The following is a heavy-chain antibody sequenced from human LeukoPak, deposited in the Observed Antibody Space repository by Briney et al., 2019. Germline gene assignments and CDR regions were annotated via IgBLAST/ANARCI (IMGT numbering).Heavy chain of an antibody. CDR2: FDPEDGET. J-gene: IGHJ4*02. CDR1: GYTLTELS. Sequence: ASVKVSCKVSGYTLTELSMHWVRQAPGKGLEWMGGFDPEDGETIYAQKFQGRVTMTEDTSTDTAYMELSSLRSEDTAVYYCATVYYYGSGSCPYFDYWGQGTLVTVSS. D-gene: IGHD3-10*01. CDR3: ATVYYYGSGSCPYFDY. V-gene: IGHV1-24*01.